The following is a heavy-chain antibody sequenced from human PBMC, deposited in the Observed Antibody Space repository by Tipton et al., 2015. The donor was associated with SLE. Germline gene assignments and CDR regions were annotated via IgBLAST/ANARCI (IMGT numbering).Heavy chain of an antibody. D-gene: IGHD6-6*01. CDR3: AREDSSSSY. V-gene: IGHV3-49*04. Sequence: SLRLSCKTYGFTFGDFALSWVRQAQGKGLEWVGCSRSKAYGGTPEYAASVKGRFTISRDDSKGVAYLQMNSLRSEDTAVYYCAREDSSSSYWGQGTLVTVSS. CDR1: GFTFGDFA. CDR2: SRSKAYGGTP. J-gene: IGHJ4*02.